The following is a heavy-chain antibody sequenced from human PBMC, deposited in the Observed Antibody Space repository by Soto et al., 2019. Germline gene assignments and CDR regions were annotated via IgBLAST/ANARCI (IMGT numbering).Heavy chain of an antibody. D-gene: IGHD6-13*01. J-gene: IGHJ4*02. V-gene: IGHV1-2*02. CDR1: GYTFIGNN. Sequence: GASVKVSCKASGYTFIGNNIHWVRQAPGQGLEWMGWMSPNTGVTKYAQIFQGRVTMTRDTSINTAYMELSSLIFDDTAVYFCAKGTGSSWFDYWGQGTLVTVSS. CDR2: MSPNTGVT. CDR3: AKGTGSSWFDY.